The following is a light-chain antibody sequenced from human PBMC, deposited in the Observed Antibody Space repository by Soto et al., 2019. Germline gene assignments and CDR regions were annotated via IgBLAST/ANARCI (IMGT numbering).Light chain of an antibody. CDR1: QSIDTW. V-gene: IGKV1-5*03. Sequence: DIPMTQSPSTLSASVGDTVTITCRASQSIDTWLAWHQQKPGRAPKLLISKASILESGVPSRFSGSGSGTDFTLTINGLQPDDFAIYYCQQYNSYPITFGQGTRLEIK. J-gene: IGKJ5*01. CDR2: KAS. CDR3: QQYNSYPIT.